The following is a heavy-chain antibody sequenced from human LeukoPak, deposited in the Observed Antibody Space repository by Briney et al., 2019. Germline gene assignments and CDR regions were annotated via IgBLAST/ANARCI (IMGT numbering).Heavy chain of an antibody. CDR1: GGSFSGYY. J-gene: IGHJ4*02. D-gene: IGHD3-22*01. CDR3: ASLNYYDSSGYYYSYY. CDR2: INHSGST. Sequence: SETLSLTCAVYGGSFSGYYWSWIRQPPGKGLEWIGEINHSGSTNYNPSLKSRVTISVDTSKNQFSLKLSSVTAADTAVYYCASLNYYDSSGYYYSYYWGQGTLVTVSS. V-gene: IGHV4-34*01.